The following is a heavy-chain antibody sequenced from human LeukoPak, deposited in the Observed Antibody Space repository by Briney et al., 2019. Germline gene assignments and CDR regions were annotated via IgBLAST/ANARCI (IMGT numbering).Heavy chain of an antibody. CDR1: GFTFSSYA. V-gene: IGHV3-30-3*01. CDR3: ARDPIQGAPDYFDF. J-gene: IGHJ4*02. Sequence: PGRSLRLSCAASGFTFSSYAMHWVRQAPGKGPEWVAVISHDGNTKYYADSVKGRVTISSDNFKNMLYLQLSTLRVEDTAMYYCARDPIQGAPDYFDFWGQGTLVTVSS. CDR2: ISHDGNTK. D-gene: IGHD1-14*01.